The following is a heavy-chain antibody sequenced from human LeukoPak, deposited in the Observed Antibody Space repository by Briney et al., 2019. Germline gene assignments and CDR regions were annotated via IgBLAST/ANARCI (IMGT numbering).Heavy chain of an antibody. J-gene: IGHJ4*02. CDR1: GFTFSSYS. CDR2: ISSSSSTI. D-gene: IGHD6-19*01. Sequence: GGSLRLSCAASGFTFSSYSMSWVRQAPGKGLEWVSYISSSSSTIYYADSVKGRFTISRDNSKNTLYLQMNSLRAEDTAVYYCAKDAGYSSGWYTDYWGQGTLVTVSS. V-gene: IGHV3-48*01. CDR3: AKDAGYSSGWYTDY.